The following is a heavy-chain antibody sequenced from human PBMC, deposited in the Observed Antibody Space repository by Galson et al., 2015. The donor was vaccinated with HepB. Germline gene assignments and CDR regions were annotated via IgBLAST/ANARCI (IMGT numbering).Heavy chain of an antibody. CDR2: ISYDGRSK. CDR1: GFTFSSYN. D-gene: IGHD6-19*01. V-gene: IGHV3-30*03. Sequence: SLRLSCAASGFTFSSYNMHWVRQAPGKGPEWVAVISYDGRSKYYVDSVKGRFTISRDNSKNTLYLQMNSLRAEDTAVYYCARDKLETVTGTGYFQHWGQGTLVTVSS. CDR3: ARDKLETVTGTGYFQH. J-gene: IGHJ1*01.